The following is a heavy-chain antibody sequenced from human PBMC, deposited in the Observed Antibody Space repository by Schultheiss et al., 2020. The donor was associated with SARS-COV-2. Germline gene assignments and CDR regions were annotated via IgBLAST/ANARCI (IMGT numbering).Heavy chain of an antibody. CDR2: INPNSGGT. Sequence: ASVKVSCKASGYTFTGYYMHWVRQAPGQGLEWMGWINPNSGGTNYAQKFQGRVTMTRDTSISTAYMELRSLRSDDTAVYYCAREKYYGSGPIYAGVAFDIWGQGTMVTVSS. V-gene: IGHV1-2*02. J-gene: IGHJ3*02. D-gene: IGHD3-10*01. CDR1: GYTFTGYY. CDR3: AREKYYGSGPIYAGVAFDI.